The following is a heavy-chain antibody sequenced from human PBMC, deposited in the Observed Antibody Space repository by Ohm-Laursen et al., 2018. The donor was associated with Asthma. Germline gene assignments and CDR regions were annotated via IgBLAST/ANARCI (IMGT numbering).Heavy chain of an antibody. CDR1: GFTFSDYA. V-gene: IGHV3-23*01. D-gene: IGHD2-15*01. Sequence: GTLSLTCAASGFTFSDYAMTWVRQAPGRGLEWVSSISSSSGTTYYADSVKGRFTISRDNSKNTLYLQMNSLRAEDTAVYYCAKRMGVNRYYFDYWGQGTLVTVSS. CDR2: ISSSSGTT. CDR3: AKRMGVNRYYFDY. J-gene: IGHJ4*02.